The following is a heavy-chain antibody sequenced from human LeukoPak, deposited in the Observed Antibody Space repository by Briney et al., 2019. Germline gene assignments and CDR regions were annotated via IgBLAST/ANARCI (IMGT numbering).Heavy chain of an antibody. J-gene: IGHJ5*02. V-gene: IGHV4-38-2*02. CDR2: IYHSGST. D-gene: IGHD5-18*01. CDR1: GYSISSGYY. CDR3: AREDTAMVHWFGP. Sequence: SETLSLTCTVSGYSISSGYYWGWIRQPPGKGLEWIGSIYHSGSTYYNPSLKSRVTISVDTSKNQFSLKLSSVTAADTAVYYCAREDTAMVHWFGPWGQGTLVTVSS.